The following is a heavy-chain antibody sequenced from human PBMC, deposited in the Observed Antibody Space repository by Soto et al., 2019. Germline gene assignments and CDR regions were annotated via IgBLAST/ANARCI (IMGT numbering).Heavy chain of an antibody. CDR3: ARGYSSGWYYFDY. D-gene: IGHD6-19*01. Sequence: PGGSLRLSCAASGFTFSSYDMHWVRQATGKDLEWVSAIGTAGDTYYPGSVKGRFTISRENAKNSLYLQMNSLRAEDTAVYYCARGYSSGWYYFDYWGQGTLVTVSS. J-gene: IGHJ4*02. V-gene: IGHV3-13*01. CDR1: GFTFSSYD. CDR2: IGTAGDT.